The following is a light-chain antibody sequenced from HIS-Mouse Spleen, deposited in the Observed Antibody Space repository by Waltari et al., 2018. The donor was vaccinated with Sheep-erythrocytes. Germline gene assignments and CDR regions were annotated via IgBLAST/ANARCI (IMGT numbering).Light chain of an antibody. V-gene: IGLV2-14*02. CDR1: SSDARRYNL. J-gene: IGLJ1*01. CDR3: QAWDSSTYV. CDR2: EGS. Sequence: QSALTQPASVSGSPGQSITIPCPGTSSDARRYNLAPWYQQHPGKAPKLMIYEGSKRPSGVSNRFSGSNSGNTATLTISGTQAMDEADYYCQAWDSSTYVFGTGTKVTVL.